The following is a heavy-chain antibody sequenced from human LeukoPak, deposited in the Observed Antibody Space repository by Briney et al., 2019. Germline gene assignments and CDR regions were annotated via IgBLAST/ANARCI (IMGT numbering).Heavy chain of an antibody. D-gene: IGHD3-10*01. V-gene: IGHV4-34*01. CDR1: GGSFSGYY. CDR2: INHSGST. Sequence: SETLSLTCAVYGGSFSGYYWSWIRQPPGKGLEWIGEINHSGSTNYNPSLKSRVTISVDTSKNQFSLRLSSATAADTAVYYCARDSYYGSGSYTWWGQGTLVTVSS. CDR3: ARDSYYGSGSYTW. J-gene: IGHJ4*02.